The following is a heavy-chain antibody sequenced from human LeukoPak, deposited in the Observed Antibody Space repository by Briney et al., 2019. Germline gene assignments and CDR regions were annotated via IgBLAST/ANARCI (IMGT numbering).Heavy chain of an antibody. J-gene: IGHJ3*02. Sequence: SETLSLTCTVSGGSISSYYWSWIRQPPGKGLEWIGYIYYSGSTNYNPSLKSRVTISVDTSKNQFSLKLSSVTAADTAVYYCARPVDPTVQDAFDIWGQGTMVTVSS. CDR3: ARPVDPTVQDAFDI. D-gene: IGHD4-11*01. CDR1: GGSISSYY. CDR2: IYYSGST. V-gene: IGHV4-59*01.